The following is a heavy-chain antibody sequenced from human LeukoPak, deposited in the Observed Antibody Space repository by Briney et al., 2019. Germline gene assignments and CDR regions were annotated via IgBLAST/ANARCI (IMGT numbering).Heavy chain of an antibody. V-gene: IGHV3-64*01. Sequence: GGSLRLSCAASRFTFSSYAMHWVRQAPGKGLEYVSAISSNGGSTYYANSVKSRFTISRDNSKNTLYLQMGSLRAEDMAVYYCARGVLARGSSGWYFDYWGQGTLVTVSS. CDR3: ARGVLARGSSGWYFDY. J-gene: IGHJ4*02. CDR1: RFTFSSYA. CDR2: ISSNGGST. D-gene: IGHD6-19*01.